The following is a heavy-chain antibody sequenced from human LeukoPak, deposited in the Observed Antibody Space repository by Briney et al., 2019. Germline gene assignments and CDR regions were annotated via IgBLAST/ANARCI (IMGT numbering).Heavy chain of an antibody. D-gene: IGHD3-3*01. J-gene: IGHJ6*03. V-gene: IGHV4-4*07. Sequence: SETLSLTCTVSGGSISGYYWSWIRQPAGKGLEWIGRIYTSGSTNYNPSLKSRVTMSVDTSKNQFSLKLSSVTAADAAVYCCARDPGVLRFLDRYYYYYMDVWGKGTTVTVSS. CDR1: GGSISGYY. CDR2: IYTSGST. CDR3: ARDPGVLRFLDRYYYYYMDV.